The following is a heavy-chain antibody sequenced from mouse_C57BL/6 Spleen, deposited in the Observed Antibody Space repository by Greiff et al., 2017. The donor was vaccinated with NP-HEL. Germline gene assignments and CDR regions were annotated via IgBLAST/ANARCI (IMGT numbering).Heavy chain of an antibody. CDR2: INPNHGGT. CDR3: ASYYSNGGFAY. V-gene: IGHV1-18*01. J-gene: IGHJ3*01. Sequence: VQLQQSGPELVKPGASVKIPCKASGYTFTDYNMDWVKQSHGKSLEWIGDINPNHGGTIYNQKFKGKATLTVAKSSSTAYMELRSLTSEDTAVYYCASYYSNGGFAYWGQGTLVTVSA. CDR1: GYTFTDYN. D-gene: IGHD2-5*01.